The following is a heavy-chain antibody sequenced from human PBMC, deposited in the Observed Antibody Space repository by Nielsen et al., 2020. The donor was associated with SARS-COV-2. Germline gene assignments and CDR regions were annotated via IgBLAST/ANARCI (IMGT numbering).Heavy chain of an antibody. CDR2: IKEDGSDK. CDR3: ARLGGAGDFDF. Sequence: GESLKISCAASGFTFSSSWMSWVRQAPGKGLEWVANIKEDGSDKNFVDSVKGRFTISRDNAKNSLYLQMNSLRAGDTAVYYCARLGGAGDFDFWGQGTLVTVSS. D-gene: IGHD6-13*01. V-gene: IGHV3-7*01. CDR1: GFTFSSSW. J-gene: IGHJ4*02.